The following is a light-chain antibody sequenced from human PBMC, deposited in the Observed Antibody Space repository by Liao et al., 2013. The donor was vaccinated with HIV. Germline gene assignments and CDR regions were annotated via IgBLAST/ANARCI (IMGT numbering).Light chain of an antibody. Sequence: SYELTQPPSVSRVPQDRRPASPVLEIIWEINLFSWHQQRPGQSPVLVIYQDNKRPSGIPERFSGSTSGNTATLTISGTQAMDEADYFCQVWDRSSWVFGRRD. CDR2: QDN. J-gene: IGLJ3*02. CDR1: IWEIN. CDR3: QVWDRSSWV. V-gene: IGLV3-1*01.